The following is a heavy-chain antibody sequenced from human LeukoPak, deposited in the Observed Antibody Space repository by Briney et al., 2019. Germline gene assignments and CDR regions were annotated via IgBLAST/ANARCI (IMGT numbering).Heavy chain of an antibody. V-gene: IGHV3-9*01. CDR3: AKSSDSSGYYYVHY. J-gene: IGHJ4*02. CDR2: ISWSSGAI. Sequence: GGSLRLSCAASGFTFDDYAMHWVRQVPGKGLEWVSGISWSSGAIGYADSVKGRFTISRDNAKNSLYLQMNSLRAEDTALYYCAKSSDSSGYYYVHYWGQGTLVTVSS. D-gene: IGHD3-22*01. CDR1: GFTFDDYA.